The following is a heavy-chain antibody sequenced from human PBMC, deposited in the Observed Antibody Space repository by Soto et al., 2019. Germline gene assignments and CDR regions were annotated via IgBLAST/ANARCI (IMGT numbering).Heavy chain of an antibody. CDR2: TYHSGNP. CDR1: GDTISTGGYT. J-gene: IGHJ6*02. CDR3: ARDSLNAMDV. Sequence: PSETLSLTCDVSGDTISTGGYTWAWIRQPPGKALEWIGHTYHSGNPYYNPSLKSRVIISVDRSKNQFSLNLSSVTAADTAMYYCARDSLNAMDVWGQGTTVTVSS. V-gene: IGHV4-30-2*01.